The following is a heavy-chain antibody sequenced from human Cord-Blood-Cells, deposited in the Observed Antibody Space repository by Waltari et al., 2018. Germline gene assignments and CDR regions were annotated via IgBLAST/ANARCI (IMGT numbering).Heavy chain of an antibody. V-gene: IGHV3-30*04. J-gene: IGHJ4*02. CDR2: KSYDGSNK. Sequence: QVQLVESGGGVVQPGRSLRLSCAASGFTFSSYAMHWVRQAPGKGLEWVAVKSYDGSNKYYADSVKGRFTISRDNSKNTLYLQMNSLRAEDTAVYYCAREVTIFGVVDYWGQGTLVTVSS. CDR3: AREVTIFGVVDY. D-gene: IGHD3-3*01. CDR1: GFTFSSYA.